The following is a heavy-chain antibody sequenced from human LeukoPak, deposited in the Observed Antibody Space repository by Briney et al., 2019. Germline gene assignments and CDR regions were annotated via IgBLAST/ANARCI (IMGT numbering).Heavy chain of an antibody. CDR1: GFTVSSNY. J-gene: IGHJ4*02. CDR3: ARDAPYYYDNSGYRLSYFDY. V-gene: IGHV3-66*01. D-gene: IGHD3-22*01. Sequence: GGSLRLSCAVSGFTVSSNYMSWVRQAPGKGLEWVSVIYNDGSTSYADSVKGRFTISRDKSKNTLFLQMNSLRAEDTAVYYCARDAPYYYDNSGYRLSYFDYWGQGVLVTVSS. CDR2: IYNDGST.